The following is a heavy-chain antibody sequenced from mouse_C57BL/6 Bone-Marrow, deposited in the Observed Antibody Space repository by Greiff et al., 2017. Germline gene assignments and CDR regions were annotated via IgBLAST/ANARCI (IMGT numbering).Heavy chain of an antibody. Sequence: VQLQQPGAELVRPGSSVKLSCKASGYTFTSYWMDWVKQRPGQGLEWIGNIYPSDSETHYNQKFKDKATLTVDKSSSTAYMQLSSLTSEDSAVYYCARDYYGSSWFAYWGQGTLVTVSA. CDR1: GYTFTSYW. D-gene: IGHD1-1*01. CDR3: ARDYYGSSWFAY. V-gene: IGHV1-61*01. CDR2: IYPSDSET. J-gene: IGHJ3*01.